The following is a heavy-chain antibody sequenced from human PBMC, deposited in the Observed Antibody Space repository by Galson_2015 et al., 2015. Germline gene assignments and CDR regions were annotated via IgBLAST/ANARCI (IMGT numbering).Heavy chain of an antibody. Sequence: TLSLTCAVSGGSVSSADYSWTWIRQPPGKGLEWIGYIHHGGSTSYYPSLKSRVTISTDRSKNQISLKLTSVTAADTAVYYCASVTTVISPPYYYYYYGMDVWGQGTTVTVSS. D-gene: IGHD4-17*01. V-gene: IGHV4-30-2*01. J-gene: IGHJ6*02. CDR3: ASVTTVISPPYYYYYYGMDV. CDR1: GGSVSSADYS. CDR2: IHHGGST.